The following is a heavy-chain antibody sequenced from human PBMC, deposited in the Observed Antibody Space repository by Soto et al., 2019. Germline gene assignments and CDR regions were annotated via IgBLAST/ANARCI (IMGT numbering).Heavy chain of an antibody. CDR2: IYYSGST. D-gene: IGHD3-10*01. CDR1: GGSISSYY. CDR3: ARHGPHSAFMVRGVPSFDY. V-gene: IGHV4-59*08. Sequence: SETLSLTCTVSGGSISSYYWSWIRQPPGKGLEWIGYIYYSGSTNYNPSLKSRVTIPVDTSKNQFSLKLSSVTAADTAVYYCARHGPHSAFMVRGVPSFDYWGQGTLVTVSS. J-gene: IGHJ4*02.